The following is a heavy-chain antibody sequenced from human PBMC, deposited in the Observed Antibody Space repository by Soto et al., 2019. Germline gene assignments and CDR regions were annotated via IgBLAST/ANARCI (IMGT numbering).Heavy chain of an antibody. CDR1: GGTFSSYA. J-gene: IGHJ6*02. CDR2: IIPIFGTA. Sequence: GASVKVSCKASGGTFSSYAISWVRQAPGQGLEWMGGIIPIFGTANYAQKFQGRVTITADESTSTAYMELSSLRSEDTAVYYCARLYYDSSGYYLFPSYYYYGMDVWGQGTTVTVSS. D-gene: IGHD3-22*01. V-gene: IGHV1-69*13. CDR3: ARLYYDSSGYYLFPSYYYYGMDV.